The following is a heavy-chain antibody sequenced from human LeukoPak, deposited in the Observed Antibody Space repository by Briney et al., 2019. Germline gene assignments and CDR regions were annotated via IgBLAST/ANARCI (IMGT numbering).Heavy chain of an antibody. D-gene: IGHD5-18*01. Sequence: SETLSLTCTVSGGSVSSYYWSWIRQPPGKGLEYIGYIYYSGSTNYNPSLKSRVTISVDTSKNQFSLKLSSVTAADTAVYYCARTEESGYSYGYFGYYYYMDVWGKGTTVTVSS. CDR1: GGSVSSYY. J-gene: IGHJ6*03. V-gene: IGHV4-59*02. CDR2: IYYSGST. CDR3: ARTEESGYSYGYFGYYYYMDV.